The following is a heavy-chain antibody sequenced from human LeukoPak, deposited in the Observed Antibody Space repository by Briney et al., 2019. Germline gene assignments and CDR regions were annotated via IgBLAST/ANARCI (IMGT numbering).Heavy chain of an antibody. Sequence: PGGSLRLSCAASRFTFSSYAMSWVRQAPGKGLEWVSAISGSGGVTYYADSVKGRFTVSRDKSRNTLFLQMNSLRPEDTAVYYCARVYGSEIDYWGQGTLVTVSS. CDR2: ISGSGGVT. CDR3: ARVYGSEIDY. D-gene: IGHD3-10*01. CDR1: RFTFSSYA. V-gene: IGHV3-23*01. J-gene: IGHJ4*02.